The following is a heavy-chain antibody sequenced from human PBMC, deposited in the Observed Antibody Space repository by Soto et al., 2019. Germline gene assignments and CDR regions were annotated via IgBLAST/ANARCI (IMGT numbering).Heavy chain of an antibody. CDR2: ITGNRGAT. J-gene: IGHJ4*02. CDR1: GFTFGPYT. CDR3: AKTGPVTARTRFDY. Sequence: EVQLSESGGGLVQPGGSLRLSCVGSGFTFGPYTMAWVRQAPGMGLECVSVITGNRGATYYSDSVKGRFSISRDNSRNTLCLQMNDLRAGDTGVYYCAKTGPVTARTRFDYWGQGALVTVSS. D-gene: IGHD2-21*02. V-gene: IGHV3-23*01.